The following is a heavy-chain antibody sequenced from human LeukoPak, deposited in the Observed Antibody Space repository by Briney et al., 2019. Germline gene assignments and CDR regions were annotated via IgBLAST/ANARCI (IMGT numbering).Heavy chain of an antibody. CDR3: AKVYCSSGSCHTFDY. Sequence: RTGGSLRLSCAASGFTFSSFALSWVRQAPGKGLEWVSSISGSGDSTYYMESVKGRFTISRDNSKNTLYLQMNSLRAEDTAVYYCAKVYCSSGSCHTFDYWGQGTLVTVSS. V-gene: IGHV3-23*01. J-gene: IGHJ4*02. CDR1: GFTFSSFA. CDR2: ISGSGDST. D-gene: IGHD2-15*01.